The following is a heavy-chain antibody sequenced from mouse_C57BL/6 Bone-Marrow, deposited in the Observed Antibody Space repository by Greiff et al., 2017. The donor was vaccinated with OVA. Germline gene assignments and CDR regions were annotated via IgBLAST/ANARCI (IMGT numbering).Heavy chain of an antibody. CDR2: ISSGGDYI. D-gene: IGHD1-1*01. J-gene: IGHJ1*03. V-gene: IGHV5-9-1*02. CDR3: TRGTTVVATDWYFDV. CDR1: GFTFSSYA. Sequence: EVQVVESGEGLVKPGGSLKLSCAASGFTFSSYAMSWVRQTPEKRLEWVAYISSGGDYIYYADTVKGRFTISRYNARNTLYLQMSSLKSEDTAMYYCTRGTTVVATDWYFDVWGKGTAVTVSS.